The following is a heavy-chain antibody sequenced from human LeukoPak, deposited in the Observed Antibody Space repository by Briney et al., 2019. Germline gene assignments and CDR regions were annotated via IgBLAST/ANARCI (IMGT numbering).Heavy chain of an antibody. CDR1: GYTFTTYG. V-gene: IGHV1-18*01. D-gene: IGHD6-19*01. CDR3: ARPRGSSGRGDFDY. Sequence: SVTLSCKASGYTFTTYGISWVRQAPGQGLEWMGWINAYNGNTNYAQKLQGRVTMTTDTSTSTAYMELRSLRSDDTAVYYCARPRGSSGRGDFDYWGQGTLVTVSS. CDR2: INAYNGNT. J-gene: IGHJ4*02.